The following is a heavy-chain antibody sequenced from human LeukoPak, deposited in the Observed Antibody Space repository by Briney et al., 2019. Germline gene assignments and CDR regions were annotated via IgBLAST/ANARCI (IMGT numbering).Heavy chain of an antibody. Sequence: PGGSLRLSCSASGFTFSSRPMHWVRQAPGKGLEYVSGSSGNGGSTYYADSVKGRFTISRDNSKNTVYLQMSSLRPEDTAAYYCVTQISGWVYWGQGTLVTVSS. J-gene: IGHJ4*02. CDR1: GFTFSSRP. CDR2: SSGNGGST. V-gene: IGHV3-64D*06. D-gene: IGHD6-19*01. CDR3: VTQISGWVY.